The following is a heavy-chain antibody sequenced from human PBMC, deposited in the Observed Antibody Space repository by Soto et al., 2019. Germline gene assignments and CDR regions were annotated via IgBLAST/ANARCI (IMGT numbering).Heavy chain of an antibody. Sequence: QVKLVQSGVEVREPGASVKVSCKAVRYIFTNYGVSWVRQAPGQGLEWMGWITTYNGNTAYAQKFQARVTMTTDASTSTAYMELGSLRSDDTAIYYCARALTGYGMDVWGQGTTVTVSS. CDR1: RYIFTNYG. V-gene: IGHV1-18*01. J-gene: IGHJ6*02. CDR3: ARALTGYGMDV. CDR2: ITTYNGNT.